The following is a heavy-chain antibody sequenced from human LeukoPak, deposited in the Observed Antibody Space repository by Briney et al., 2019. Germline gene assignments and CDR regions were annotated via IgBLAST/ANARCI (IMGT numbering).Heavy chain of an antibody. D-gene: IGHD3-22*01. CDR2: IYYSGST. CDR1: GGSIGSSSYY. CDR3: ARVYSSGPPWFDY. J-gene: IGHJ4*02. Sequence: SETLSLTCTVSGGSIGSSSYYWGWIRQPPGKGLEWIGSIYYSGSTYYNPSLKSRVTISVDTSKNQFSLKLSSVTAADTAVYYCARVYSSGPPWFDYWGQGTLVTVSS. V-gene: IGHV4-39*01.